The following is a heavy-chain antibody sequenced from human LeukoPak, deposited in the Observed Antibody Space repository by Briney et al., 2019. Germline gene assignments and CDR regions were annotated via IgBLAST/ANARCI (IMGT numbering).Heavy chain of an antibody. CDR1: GFSFSTYA. CDR2: IRGGGET. CDR3: AKANWISDADAVW. D-gene: IGHD2-2*03. J-gene: IGHJ4*02. V-gene: IGHV3-23*01. Sequence: GGSLRLSCAASGFSFSTYAMSWVRQAPARGPEWASSIRGGGETFYAESVKGRFTLSRDDSRNTVYLQMNNLRVEDTAIYYCAKANWISDADAVWWGQGTQVTVSS.